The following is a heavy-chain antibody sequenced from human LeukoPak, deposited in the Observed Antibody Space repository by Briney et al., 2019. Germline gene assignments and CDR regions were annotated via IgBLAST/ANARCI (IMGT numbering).Heavy chain of an antibody. J-gene: IGHJ4*02. D-gene: IGHD3-16*01. Sequence: ASETLSLTCTVSGGYISTSNYYWGWIRQSPGKGLEWIGNIYYSGSTYYNPSLKSRVSLSIDTSMNQFSLEVNSLTVADTAVYYCARFFYYDASPPPFWGQGTLVAVSS. V-gene: IGHV4-39*01. CDR2: IYYSGST. CDR1: GGYISTSNYY. CDR3: ARFFYYDASPPPF.